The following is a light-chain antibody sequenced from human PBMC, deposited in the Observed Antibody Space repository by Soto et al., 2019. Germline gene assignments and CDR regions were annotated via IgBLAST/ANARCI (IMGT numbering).Light chain of an antibody. V-gene: IGLV2-23*03. J-gene: IGLJ3*02. Sequence: QSARTQPASVSGSPGHSITDSCTGTSSDVGSYNLVSWYQQHPGKAPKLMIYEGSKRPSGVSNRFSGSKSGNMASLTISGLQAEDEADYYCCSYAGSSTFEVFGGGTKLTVL. CDR1: SSDVGSYNL. CDR2: EGS. CDR3: CSYAGSSTFEV.